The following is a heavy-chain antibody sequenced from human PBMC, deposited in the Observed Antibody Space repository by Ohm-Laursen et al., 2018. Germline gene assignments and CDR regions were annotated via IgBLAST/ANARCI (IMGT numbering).Heavy chain of an antibody. Sequence: SLRLSCAASGFTFDDYAMHWVRQAPGKGLEWVSGISWNSGSIGYADSVKGRFTISRDNAKNSLYLQMNSLRAEDTAVYYCARLSDAFDIWGQGTMVTVSS. V-gene: IGHV3-9*01. J-gene: IGHJ3*02. CDR2: ISWNSGSI. D-gene: IGHD4/OR15-4a*01. CDR1: GFTFDDYA. CDR3: ARLSDAFDI.